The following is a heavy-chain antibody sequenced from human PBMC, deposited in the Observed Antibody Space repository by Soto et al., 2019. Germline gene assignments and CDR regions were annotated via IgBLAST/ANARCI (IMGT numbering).Heavy chain of an antibody. Sequence: PGGSLRLSRAASGFTFSSYAISRGRPAPGKGLEWVSAIGGSGGSTHYAASVKGRFPISRDTSKTPLYLQMNSLRADDTAVYYCAKGGSYYKLYYFDYWGQGTLVTVSS. CDR1: GFTFSSYA. V-gene: IGHV3-23*01. CDR3: AKGGSYYKLYYFDY. D-gene: IGHD3-10*01. CDR2: IGGSGGST. J-gene: IGHJ4*02.